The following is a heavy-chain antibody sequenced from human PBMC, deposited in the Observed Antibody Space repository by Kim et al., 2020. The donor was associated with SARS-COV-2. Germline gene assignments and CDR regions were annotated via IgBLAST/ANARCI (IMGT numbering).Heavy chain of an antibody. CDR1: GGSFSGYY. D-gene: IGHD2-2*01. CDR3: ARGGDIVVVPAAIPIYYY. V-gene: IGHV4-34*01. Sequence: SETLSLTCAVYGGSFSGYYWSWIRQPPGKGLEWIGEINHSGSTNYNPSLKSRVTISVDTSKNQFSLKLSSVTAADTAVYYCARGGDIVVVPAAIPIYYY. J-gene: IGHJ6*01. CDR2: INHSGST.